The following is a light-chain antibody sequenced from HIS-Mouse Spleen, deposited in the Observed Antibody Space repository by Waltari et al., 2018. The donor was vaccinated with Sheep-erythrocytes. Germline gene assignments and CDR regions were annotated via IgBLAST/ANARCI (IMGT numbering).Light chain of an antibody. J-gene: IGLJ2*01. CDR3: SSYTSSSTPVV. CDR2: EVS. Sequence: QSALTQPASVSGSPGQSIPIPCTGTSSDVGGYNFVSWYQQHPGKAPKLMIYEVSNRPSGVSNRFSGSKSGNTASLTISGLQAEDEADYYCSSYTSSSTPVVFGGGTKLTVL. V-gene: IGLV2-14*01. CDR1: SSDVGGYNF.